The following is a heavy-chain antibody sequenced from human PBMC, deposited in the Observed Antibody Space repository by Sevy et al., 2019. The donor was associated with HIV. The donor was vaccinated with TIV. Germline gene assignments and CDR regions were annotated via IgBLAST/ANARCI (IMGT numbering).Heavy chain of an antibody. Sequence: GGSLRLSCAASGFTFSSYPMHWVRQAPGKGLEWVAIISFDGNTKYYADSVKGRFTISRDNSKNTLYLQMNSLRAEDTALYYCARESTILPLGAFDIWGQGTMVTVSS. CDR3: ARESTILPLGAFDI. D-gene: IGHD1-26*01. CDR1: GFTFSSYP. V-gene: IGHV3-30-3*01. J-gene: IGHJ3*02. CDR2: ISFDGNTK.